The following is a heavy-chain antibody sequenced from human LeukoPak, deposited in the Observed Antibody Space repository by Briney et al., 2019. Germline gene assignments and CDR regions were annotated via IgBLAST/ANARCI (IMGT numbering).Heavy chain of an antibody. J-gene: IGHJ4*02. CDR2: ISSSSNYI. Sequence: GGSLRLSCAASGFTFSSYNMNWVRQAPGKGLEWVSSISSSSNYIYYPDSMKGRFTISRDNAKNSLYLQMNSLGAEDTAVYYCARGSSIFDYWGQGTLVTVSS. CDR1: GFTFSSYN. D-gene: IGHD2/OR15-2a*01. V-gene: IGHV3-21*01. CDR3: ARGSSIFDY.